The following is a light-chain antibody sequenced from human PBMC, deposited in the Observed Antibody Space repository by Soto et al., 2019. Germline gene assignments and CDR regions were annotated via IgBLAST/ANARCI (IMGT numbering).Light chain of an antibody. J-gene: IGKJ1*01. Sequence: EIVLTQSPATLSLSPGERATLSCRASQSVYTYLAWYQQKPGQAPRLLIYDASKRATGIPARFSGSGSGTDFTLTISSLEPDDFAVYDCQQRTNWPPTWTFGQGTKVEIK. CDR1: QSVYTY. V-gene: IGKV3-11*01. CDR3: QQRTNWPPTWT. CDR2: DAS.